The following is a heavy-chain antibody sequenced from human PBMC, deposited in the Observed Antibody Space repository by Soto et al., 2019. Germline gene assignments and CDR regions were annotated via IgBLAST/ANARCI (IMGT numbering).Heavy chain of an antibody. CDR3: ERSQFDYVWGTAGYFAS. CDR1: GYSFSTHW. D-gene: IGHD3-16*01. CDR2: IYPGDSDA. Sequence: GESLKVSCKGSGYSFSTHWVAWVRQMPGKGLEWMGIIYPGDSDARYSPSFKGQVTISVDESTTTAFLQWSSLKASDTAMYFCERSQFDYVWGTAGYFASCGQGTLVTVSS. J-gene: IGHJ4*03. V-gene: IGHV5-51*01.